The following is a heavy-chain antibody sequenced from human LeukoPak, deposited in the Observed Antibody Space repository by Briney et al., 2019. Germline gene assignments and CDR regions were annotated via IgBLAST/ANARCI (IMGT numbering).Heavy chain of an antibody. V-gene: IGHV4-31*01. Sequence: SETLSLTCTVSGGSISSGGYYWSWIRQHPGKGLEWIGYIYYSGSTYYNPSLKSQVTISVDTSKNQFSLKLSSVTAADTAVYYCAREGMTTVTTRAFDIWGQGTMVTVSS. CDR1: GGSISSGGYY. D-gene: IGHD4-17*01. CDR3: AREGMTTVTTRAFDI. CDR2: IYYSGST. J-gene: IGHJ3*02.